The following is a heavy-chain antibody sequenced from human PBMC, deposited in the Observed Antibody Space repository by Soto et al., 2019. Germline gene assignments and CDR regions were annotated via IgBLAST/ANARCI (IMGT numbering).Heavy chain of an antibody. CDR2: ISSSADST. D-gene: IGHD2-2*01. Sequence: PGWSLRLSCAASGFTFSNYAMNWVRQAPGKGLEWVSAISSSADSTYHADSGKGRFTISRDNSKNTLSLQMDSLRAEDTAVYYCARGLGYCSSSSCPLDYWGRGTLVTGSS. J-gene: IGHJ4*02. V-gene: IGHV3-23*01. CDR1: GFTFSNYA. CDR3: ARGLGYCSSSSCPLDY.